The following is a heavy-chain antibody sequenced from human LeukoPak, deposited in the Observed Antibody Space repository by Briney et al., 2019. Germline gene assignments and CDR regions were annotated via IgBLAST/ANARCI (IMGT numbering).Heavy chain of an antibody. CDR1: GFTFSSYS. J-gene: IGHJ4*02. V-gene: IGHV3-48*01. D-gene: IGHD3-22*01. CDR2: ISSSSSNI. Sequence: PGGSLRVSCAASGFTFSSYSMNWVRQAPGKGLEWVSYISSSSSNIYYADSVKGRFTISRDNSKNTLYLQMNSLRTEDTAVYYCARGGSYFDISGYYFYWGQGTLVTVSS. CDR3: ARGGSYFDISGYYFY.